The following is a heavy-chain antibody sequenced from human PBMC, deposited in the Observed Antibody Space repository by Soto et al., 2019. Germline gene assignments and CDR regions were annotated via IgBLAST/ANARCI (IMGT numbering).Heavy chain of an antibody. CDR2: ISYDGSNK. J-gene: IGHJ4*02. D-gene: IGHD2-8*01. CDR1: GFTFSSYA. Sequence: SLRLSCAASGFTFSSYAMHWVRQAPGKGLEWVAVISYDGSNKYYADSVKGRFTISRDNSKNTLYLQMNSLRAEDTAVYYCARDTLLGCTNGVCYYFDYWGQGTLVTVSS. CDR3: ARDTLLGCTNGVCYYFDY. V-gene: IGHV3-30-3*01.